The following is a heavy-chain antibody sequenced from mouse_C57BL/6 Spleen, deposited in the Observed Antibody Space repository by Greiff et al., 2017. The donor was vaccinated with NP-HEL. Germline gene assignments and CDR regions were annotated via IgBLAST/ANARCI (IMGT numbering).Heavy chain of an antibody. CDR3: AREGLTGFDY. D-gene: IGHD4-1*01. J-gene: IGHJ2*01. CDR1: GFNFSDYY. V-gene: IGHV5-16*01. Sequence: EVQRVESEGGLVQPGSSMKLSCTASGFNFSDYYMPWVRQVPEKGLEWVANINYDGSSTYYLDSLKSRFTISRDNAKNILYLQMSSLKSEDTDTYYCAREGLTGFDYWGQGTTLTVSS. CDR2: INYDGSST.